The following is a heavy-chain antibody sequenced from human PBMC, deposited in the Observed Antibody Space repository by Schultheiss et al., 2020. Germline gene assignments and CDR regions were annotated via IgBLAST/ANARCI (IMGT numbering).Heavy chain of an antibody. Sequence: WGSLRLSCAASGFTFSSYDMHWVRQATGKGLEWVSAIGTAGDTYYPGSVKGRFTISRENAKNSLYLQMNSLRAGDTAVYYCARGQYYDFWSGAYYYYGMDVWGQGTTVTVSS. CDR1: GFTFSSYD. D-gene: IGHD3-3*01. V-gene: IGHV3-13*01. CDR3: ARGQYYDFWSGAYYYYGMDV. J-gene: IGHJ6*02. CDR2: IGTAGDT.